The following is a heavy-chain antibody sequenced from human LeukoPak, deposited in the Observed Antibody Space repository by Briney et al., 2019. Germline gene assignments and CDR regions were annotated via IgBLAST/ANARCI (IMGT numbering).Heavy chain of an antibody. CDR3: ATDSSGYYYYYYGMDV. D-gene: IGHD3-22*01. J-gene: IGHJ6*02. V-gene: IGHV4-59*12. Sequence: IYYSGSTNYNPSLKSRVTISVDTSKNQFSLKLSSVTAADTAVYYCATDSSGYYYYYYGMDVWGQGTTVTVSS. CDR2: IYYSGST.